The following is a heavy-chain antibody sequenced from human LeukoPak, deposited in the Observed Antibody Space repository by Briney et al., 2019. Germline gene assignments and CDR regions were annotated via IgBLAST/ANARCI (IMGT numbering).Heavy chain of an antibody. D-gene: IGHD1-26*01. Sequence: SSETLSLTCTVSGGSISSSSYYWSWIRQPPGKGLEWIGEINHSGSTNYNPSLKSRVTISVDTSKNQFSLKLSSVTAADTAVYYCARASYSIGYNWFDPWGQGTLVTVSS. CDR1: GGSISSSSYY. CDR2: INHSGST. CDR3: ARASYSIGYNWFDP. J-gene: IGHJ5*02. V-gene: IGHV4-39*07.